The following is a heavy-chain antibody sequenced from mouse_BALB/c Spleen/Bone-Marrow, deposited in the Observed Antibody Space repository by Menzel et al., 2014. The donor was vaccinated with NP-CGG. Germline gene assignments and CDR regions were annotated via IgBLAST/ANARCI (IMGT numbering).Heavy chain of an antibody. CDR3: ARSRGNYLYYAMDY. J-gene: IGHJ4*01. CDR2: ISSGSSTI. V-gene: IGHV5-17*02. D-gene: IGHD2-1*01. CDR1: GFTFSSFG. Sequence: EVKVAESGGGLVQPGGSRKLSCAASGFTFSSFGMHWVRQAPEKGLEWVAYISSGSSTIYHADTVKGRFTISRDNPKNTLFLQTTSLRSEDTAMYYCARSRGNYLYYAMDYWGQGTSVTVSS.